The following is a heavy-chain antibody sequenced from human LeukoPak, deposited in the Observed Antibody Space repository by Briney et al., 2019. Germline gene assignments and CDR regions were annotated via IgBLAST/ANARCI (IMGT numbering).Heavy chain of an antibody. CDR1: GFTFSSYA. CDR3: ARGGAYCSGGSCRADDY. CDR2: ISGSGGST. Sequence: GGFLRLSCAASGFTFSSYAMSWVRQAPGKGLEWVSAISGSGGSTYYADSVKGRFTISRDNSKNTLYLQMNSLRADDTAVHYCARGGAYCSGGSCRADDYWGQGTLVTVSS. J-gene: IGHJ4*02. V-gene: IGHV3-23*01. D-gene: IGHD2-15*01.